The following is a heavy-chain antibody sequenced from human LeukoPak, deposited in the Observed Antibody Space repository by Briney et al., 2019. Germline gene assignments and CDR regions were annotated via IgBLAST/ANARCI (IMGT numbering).Heavy chain of an antibody. V-gene: IGHV6-1*01. CDR1: GDSVSSNSVT. CDR2: TYYRSTWYN. J-gene: IGHJ5*02. Sequence: SQTLSLTCAISGDSVSSNSVTWNWLRQSPSRGLEWLGRTYYRSTWYNDYAVSVRGRITVSPDTSKNQFSLHLNSVTPEDTAVYYCARRLTQYDCFDPWGQGILVTVSS. D-gene: IGHD2-2*01. CDR3: ARRLTQYDCFDP.